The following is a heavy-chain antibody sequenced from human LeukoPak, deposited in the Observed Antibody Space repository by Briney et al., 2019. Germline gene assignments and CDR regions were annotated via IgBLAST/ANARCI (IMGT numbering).Heavy chain of an antibody. CDR2: IKSKTDGGTT. V-gene: IGHV3-15*01. CDR1: GFTFSNAW. Sequence: GGSLRLSCAASGFTFSNAWMSWVRQAPGKGLGWVGRIKSKTDGGTTDYAAAVKGRFTISRDDSKTTLYLQMNSLKTEDTAVYYCTTRIAAAGTVWFDPWGQGTLVTVSS. J-gene: IGHJ5*02. D-gene: IGHD6-13*01. CDR3: TTRIAAAGTVWFDP.